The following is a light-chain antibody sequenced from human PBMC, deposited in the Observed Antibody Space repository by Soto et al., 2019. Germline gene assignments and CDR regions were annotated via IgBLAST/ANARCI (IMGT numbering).Light chain of an antibody. CDR2: DAS. CDR3: QQYYTYPWT. V-gene: IGKV1-5*01. CDR1: QSISSW. Sequence: DIQMAQSPSTLSASVGDRVTITCRASQSISSWLAWYQQKPGKAPKLLIYDASSLESGVPSRFSGSGSGTDFTLTIGCLQSEDFATYYCQQYYTYPWTFGQGTKVDIK. J-gene: IGKJ1*01.